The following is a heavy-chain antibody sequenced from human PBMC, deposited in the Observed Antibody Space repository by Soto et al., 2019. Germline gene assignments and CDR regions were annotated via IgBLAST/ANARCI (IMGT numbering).Heavy chain of an antibody. Sequence: ASVKVSCKASGYTFTGYYMHWVRQAPGQGLEWMGIINPSGGSTSYAQKFQGRVTMTRDTSTSTVYMELSSLRSEDTAVYYCATNSGYDSKPYYYYYYMDVWGKGTTVTVSS. V-gene: IGHV1-46*03. J-gene: IGHJ6*03. CDR2: INPSGGST. CDR1: GYTFTGYY. CDR3: ATNSGYDSKPYYYYYYMDV. D-gene: IGHD5-12*01.